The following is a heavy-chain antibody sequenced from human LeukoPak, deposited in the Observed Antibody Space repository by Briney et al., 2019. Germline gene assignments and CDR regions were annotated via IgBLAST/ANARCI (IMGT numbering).Heavy chain of an antibody. D-gene: IGHD4-17*01. V-gene: IGHV3-30*04. CDR3: AREGQRLRVDY. J-gene: IGHJ4*02. CDR2: LSHDGTTA. Sequence: PGRSLRLSCAASGYIFSDHAMHWVRQAPGKGLEWLAYLSHDGTTAYYANSVKGRLTIPRDNSKNTLFLQLSSLRTEDTAVYYCAREGQRLRVDYWGQGTLVTVSS. CDR1: GYIFSDHA.